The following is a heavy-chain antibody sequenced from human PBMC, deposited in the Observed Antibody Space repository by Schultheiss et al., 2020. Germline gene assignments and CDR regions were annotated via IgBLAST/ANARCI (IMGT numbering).Heavy chain of an antibody. D-gene: IGHD6-19*01. Sequence: GESLKISCAASGFTFSSYSMNWVRQAPGKGLEWVSSISSSSSYIYYADSVKGRFTISRDNAKNTLYLQMNSLKTEDTAVYYCVVGLAVAVDYWGQGTLVTVSS. CDR2: ISSSSSYI. CDR1: GFTFSSYS. V-gene: IGHV3-21*04. CDR3: VVGLAVAVDY. J-gene: IGHJ4*02.